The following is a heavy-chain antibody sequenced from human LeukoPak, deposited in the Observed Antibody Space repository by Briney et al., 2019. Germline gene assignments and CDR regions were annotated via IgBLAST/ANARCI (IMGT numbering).Heavy chain of an antibody. CDR1: GFTVSSNY. V-gene: IGHV3-53*01. D-gene: IGHD5-18*01. J-gene: IGHJ5*02. CDR2: IYIGGST. CDR3: ARGGYSYGYWFDP. Sequence: GGSLRLSCAASGFTVSSNYMSWVRQAPGKGLEWVSVIYIGGSTYYADSVKGRFTISRDNSKNTLYLQMNSLRAEDTAVYYCARGGYSYGYWFDPWGQGTLVTVSS.